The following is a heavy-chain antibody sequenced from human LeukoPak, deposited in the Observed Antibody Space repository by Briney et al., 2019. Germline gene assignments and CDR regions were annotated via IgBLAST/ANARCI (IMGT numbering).Heavy chain of an antibody. V-gene: IGHV4-61*02. CDR1: GGSISSGSYC. J-gene: IGHJ4*02. CDR3: ARDLAYSNYVEN. CDR2: ICTSGRT. D-gene: IGHD4-11*01. Sequence: SQTLSLTCTVSGGSISSGSYCWSWIRQPAGKGLEWIGRICTSGRTYYNPSLKSRVTISVDTSKNQFSLKLSSVTDADTAVYFCARDLAYSNYVENWGQGTLVTVSS.